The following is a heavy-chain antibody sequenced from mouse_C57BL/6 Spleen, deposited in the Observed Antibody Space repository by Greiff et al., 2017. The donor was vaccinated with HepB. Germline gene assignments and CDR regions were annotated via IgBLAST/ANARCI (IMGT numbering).Heavy chain of an antibody. Sequence: VQLQQPGAELVKPGASVKMSCKASGYTFTSYWITWVKQRPGQGLEWIGDIYPGSGSTNYNEKFKSKATLTVDTSSSTAYMQRSSLTSEDSAVYYCARRGYGYDGYYAMDYWGQGTSVTVSS. V-gene: IGHV1-55*01. CDR3: ARRGYGYDGYYAMDY. D-gene: IGHD2-2*01. CDR2: IYPGSGST. CDR1: GYTFTSYW. J-gene: IGHJ4*01.